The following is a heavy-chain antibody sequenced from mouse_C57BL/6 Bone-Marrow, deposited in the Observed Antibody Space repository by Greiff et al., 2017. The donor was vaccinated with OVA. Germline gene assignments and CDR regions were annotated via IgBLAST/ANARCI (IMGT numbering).Heavy chain of an antibody. CDR3: ARGGWFAY. CDR2: ISYDGSN. Sequence: EVQLQESGPGLVKPSQSLSLTCSVTGYSITSGYYWNWIRQFPGNKLEWMGYISYDGSNNYNPSLKNRISITRDTSKNQCFLKLNSVTTEDTATYYCARGGWFAYWGQGTLVTVSA. V-gene: IGHV3-6*01. J-gene: IGHJ3*01. CDR1: GYSITSGYY.